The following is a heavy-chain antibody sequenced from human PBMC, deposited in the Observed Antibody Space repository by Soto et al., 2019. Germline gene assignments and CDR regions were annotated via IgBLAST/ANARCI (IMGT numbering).Heavy chain of an antibody. CDR1: GYTFTDYY. V-gene: IGHV1-2*02. J-gene: IGHJ3*02. CDR2: MNPKSGGA. CDR3: TGENIENSDGLYDAFDI. Sequence: GASVKVSCKTSGYTFTDYYTHWVRQAPGQGLEWMGWMNPKSGGAYFAQKFQGRVTLTRDTSIGTAYIEVNSLTSDDTAVYFCTGENIENSDGLYDAFDIWGQRTTVTVSS. D-gene: IGHD5-18*01.